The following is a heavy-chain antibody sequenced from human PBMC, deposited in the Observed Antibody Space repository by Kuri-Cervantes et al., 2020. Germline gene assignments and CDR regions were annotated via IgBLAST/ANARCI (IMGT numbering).Heavy chain of an antibody. CDR3: ARDLGGRSGY. D-gene: IGHD1-26*01. J-gene: IGHJ4*02. V-gene: IGHV3-74*01. CDR2: MNTDGSRT. CDR1: GFTFSTYW. Sequence: ETLSLTCAASGFTFSTYWMHWVRQAPGKGLVWVSRMNTDGSRTNYADSVEGRFTISRDNAKNTLYLQMNSLRVEDTAVYYCARDLGGRSGYWGQGALVTVSS.